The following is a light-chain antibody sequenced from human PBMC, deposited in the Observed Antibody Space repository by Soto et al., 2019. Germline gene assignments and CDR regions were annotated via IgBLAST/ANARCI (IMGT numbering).Light chain of an antibody. V-gene: IGKV3D-15*01. J-gene: IGKJ2*01. Sequence: EIVMTQSPATLSVSPGERATLSCRASQSVSSSLAWYQQKPGQSPRLLFHGASTRAAGIPARFSGSGSGTEFTLTISSLQSEDFAVYYCQQYNNWPRTFGQGTKLEIK. CDR3: QQYNNWPRT. CDR1: QSVSSS. CDR2: GAS.